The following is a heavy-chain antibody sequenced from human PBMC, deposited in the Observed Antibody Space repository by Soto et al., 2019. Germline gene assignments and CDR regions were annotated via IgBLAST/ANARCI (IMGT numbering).Heavy chain of an antibody. CDR3: ARTDRCSGGPCYRNFDY. Sequence: PGESLKISCKGSGYSFISNWIGWVRQMPGKGLEWMGIIYPGDSDTRYSPSFQGQVTISADKSISTAYLQWSSLKASDTAMYYRARTDRCSGGPCYRNFDYWGQGTLVTVSS. CDR2: IYPGDSDT. D-gene: IGHD2-15*01. CDR1: GYSFISNW. V-gene: IGHV5-51*01. J-gene: IGHJ4*02.